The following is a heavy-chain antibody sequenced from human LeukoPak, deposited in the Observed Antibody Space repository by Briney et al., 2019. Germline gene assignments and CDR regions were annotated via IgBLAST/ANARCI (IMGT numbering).Heavy chain of an antibody. J-gene: IGHJ4*02. D-gene: IGHD3-16*01. CDR2: ISHDGNNK. CDR3: AKVRWGSDNALDS. Sequence: GTSLRLTCAASGFPFSDYGMYWVRQAPGKGLEWLAVISHDGNNKYYAESVKGRIAISRDNSMNTLYLQMNSLRAEDTAVYYCAKVRWGSDNALDSWGQGTLVTVSS. V-gene: IGHV3-30*18. CDR1: GFPFSDYG.